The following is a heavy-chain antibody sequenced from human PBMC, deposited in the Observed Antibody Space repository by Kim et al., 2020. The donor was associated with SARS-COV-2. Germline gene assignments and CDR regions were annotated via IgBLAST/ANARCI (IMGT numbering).Heavy chain of an antibody. V-gene: IGHV3-30*07. Sequence: RFTISRDNSKNTLYLQMNSLRAEDTAVYYCARMEVAYYDSSGPRGGYFDLWGRGTLVTVSS. J-gene: IGHJ2*01. D-gene: IGHD3-22*01. CDR3: ARMEVAYYDSSGPRGGYFDL.